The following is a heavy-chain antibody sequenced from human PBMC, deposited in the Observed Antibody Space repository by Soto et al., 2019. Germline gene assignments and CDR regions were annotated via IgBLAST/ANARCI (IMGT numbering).Heavy chain of an antibody. CDR2: ISGSGGST. J-gene: IGHJ6*02. CDR1: GFTFSSYA. V-gene: IGHV3-23*01. CDR3: ASSGYSSSWYTGLGYYYGMDV. D-gene: IGHD6-13*01. Sequence: PGGSLRLSCAASGFTFSSYAMSWVRQAPGRGLEWVSAISGSGGSTYYADSVKGRFTISRDNSKNTLYLQMNSLRAEDTAVYYCASSGYSSSWYTGLGYYYGMDVWGQGTTVTVPS.